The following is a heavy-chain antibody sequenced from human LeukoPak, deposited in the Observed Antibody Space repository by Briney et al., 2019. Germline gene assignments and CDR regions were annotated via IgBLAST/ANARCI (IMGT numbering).Heavy chain of an antibody. J-gene: IGHJ3*02. V-gene: IGHV3-7*01. CDR2: IKQDGSEK. Sequence: GGSLRLSCAASGFTFSSYWMSWVRQAPGKGLEWVANIKQDGSEKYYVDSVEGRFTISRDNAKNSLYLQMDSLRAEDTAVYYCASMQWELLDAFDIWGQGTMVTVSS. CDR3: ASMQWELLDAFDI. D-gene: IGHD1-26*01. CDR1: GFTFSSYW.